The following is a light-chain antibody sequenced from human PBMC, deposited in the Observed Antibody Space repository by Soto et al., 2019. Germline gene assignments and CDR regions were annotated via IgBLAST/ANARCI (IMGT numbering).Light chain of an antibody. CDR2: GNN. Sequence: QSVLTQPPSVSGAPGQRVTISCTGSSSNIGAGYDVHWYQQLPGTAPKLLIYGNNNRPSGVPDRFSGSKSGTSASLAITGLQTEDEADYYCQSYDSSLSGVVFVGGTKVTVL. V-gene: IGLV1-40*01. J-gene: IGLJ2*01. CDR1: SSNIGAGYD. CDR3: QSYDSSLSGVV.